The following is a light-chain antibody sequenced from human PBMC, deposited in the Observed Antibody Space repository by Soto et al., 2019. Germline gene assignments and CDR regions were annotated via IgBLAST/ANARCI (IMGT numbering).Light chain of an antibody. Sequence: QSVLTQPASVSGSPGQSITISCTGTSSDVGGYYSVSWYQQHPGKAPKLMIYDVTNRPSGVSNRCSGSKSGNTASLTISGLQAEDEADYYCSSYTSSSTDVFGTGTKLTVL. CDR2: DVT. V-gene: IGLV2-14*01. CDR3: SSYTSSSTDV. J-gene: IGLJ1*01. CDR1: SSDVGGYYS.